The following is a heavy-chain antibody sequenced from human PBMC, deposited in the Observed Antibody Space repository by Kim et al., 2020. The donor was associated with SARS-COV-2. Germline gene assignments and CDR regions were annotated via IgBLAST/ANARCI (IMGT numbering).Heavy chain of an antibody. J-gene: IGHJ3*01. Sequence: GGSLRLSCAASGFTFSSYWMSWVRQAPGKGLEGVANIKQDGRKKYYVDSVKGRFXTSRATXKNSXXLQMNSLXXXDTXVNYFGRDSFXXVLXXFD. CDR2: IKQDGRKK. CDR1: GFTFSSYW. CDR3: GRDSFXXVLXXFD. D-gene: IGHD3-16*02. V-gene: IGHV3-7*01.